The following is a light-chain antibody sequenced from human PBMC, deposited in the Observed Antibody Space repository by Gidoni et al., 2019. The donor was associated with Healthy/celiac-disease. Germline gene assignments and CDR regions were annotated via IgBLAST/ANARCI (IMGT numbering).Light chain of an antibody. CDR3: QQYSSSLRCS. V-gene: IGKV3-20*01. CDR2: GAS. CDR1: QSVSSCY. J-gene: IGKJ2*04. Sequence: IVLTPSPGPLSLSPGKLATLSCRASQSVSSCYLAWYQQKPGQAPRLIIDGASSRATGIPDRCSGRGSGTDFTITSSRVEHEDFAEYYWQQYSSSLRCSFXXXTKLEIK.